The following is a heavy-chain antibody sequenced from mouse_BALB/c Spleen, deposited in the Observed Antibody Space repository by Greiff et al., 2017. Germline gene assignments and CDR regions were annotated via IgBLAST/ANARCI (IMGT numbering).Heavy chain of an antibody. CDR2: ISSGSSTI. J-gene: IGHJ4*01. V-gene: IGHV5-17*02. D-gene: IGHD2-4*01. Sequence: EVNVVESGGGLVQPGGSRKLSCAASGFTFSSFGMHWVRQAPEKGLEWVAYISSGSSTIYYADTVKGRFTISRDNPKNTLFLQMTSLRSEDTAMYYCARYYDYDGYAMDYWGQGTSVTVSS. CDR3: ARYYDYDGYAMDY. CDR1: GFTFSSFG.